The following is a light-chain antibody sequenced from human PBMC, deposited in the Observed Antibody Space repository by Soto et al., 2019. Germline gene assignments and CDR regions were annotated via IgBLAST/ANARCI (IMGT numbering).Light chain of an antibody. V-gene: IGKV1-39*01. J-gene: IGKJ3*01. CDR1: QKISTY. CDR3: QQSYSMPFT. CDR2: TAS. Sequence: DIQMTQSPSSLSASVGDRVTITCRASQKISTYLNWYQLKPGKAPKLLIYTASSLQGGVPSRFSGSGSGTDFTLTISSLQAEDFATYYCQQSYSMPFTFGPGTKVDIK.